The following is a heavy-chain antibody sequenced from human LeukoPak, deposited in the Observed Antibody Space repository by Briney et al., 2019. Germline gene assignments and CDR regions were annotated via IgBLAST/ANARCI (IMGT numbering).Heavy chain of an antibody. CDR1: GDSVSSNSAA. CDR3: AKGFWSGYYSNYYYYMDV. D-gene: IGHD3-3*01. V-gene: IGHV6-1*01. CDR2: TYYRSKWYN. Sequence: KVSQTLSLTCAISGDSVSSNSAAWNWIRQSPSRGLEWLGRTYYRSKWYNDYAVSVKSRITINPDTSKNQFSLQLNSVTPEDTAVYYCAKGFWSGYYSNYYYYMDVWGKGTTVTVSS. J-gene: IGHJ6*03.